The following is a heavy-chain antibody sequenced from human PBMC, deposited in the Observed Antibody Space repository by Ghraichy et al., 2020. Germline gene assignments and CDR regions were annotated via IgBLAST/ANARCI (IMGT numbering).Heavy chain of an antibody. D-gene: IGHD2-8*01. Sequence: SETLSLTCTVSGGSISSSSYYWGWIRQPPGKGLEWIGSIYYSGSTYYNPSLRSRVTISVDTSENQFSLKLSSVTAADTAVYFCARQCGTNGVCYSGWFEPWGQGTLVTVSS. CDR1: GGSISSSSYY. CDR2: IYYSGST. J-gene: IGHJ5*02. V-gene: IGHV4-39*01. CDR3: ARQCGTNGVCYSGWFEP.